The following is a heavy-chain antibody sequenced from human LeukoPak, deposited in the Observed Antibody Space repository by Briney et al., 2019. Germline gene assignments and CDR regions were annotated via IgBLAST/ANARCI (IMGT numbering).Heavy chain of an antibody. V-gene: IGHV3-48*01. CDR1: GFTFSSYS. Sequence: PGGALRLSCAASGFTFSSYSMNWVRQAPGKGLEWVSYISSSSTTIYYADSVKGRFTISRDNAKNSLYLQMNSLRAEDTAVYYCARAQVAGTLWGQGTLVTVSS. CDR3: ARAQVAGTL. CDR2: ISSSSTTI. J-gene: IGHJ4*02. D-gene: IGHD6-19*01.